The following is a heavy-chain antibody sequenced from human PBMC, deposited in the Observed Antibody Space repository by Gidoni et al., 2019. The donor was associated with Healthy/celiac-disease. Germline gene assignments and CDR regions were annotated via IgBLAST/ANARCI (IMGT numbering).Heavy chain of an antibody. V-gene: IGHV3-23*01. CDR3: AKDLEKHSGPNWFDP. CDR1: GFTFSSYA. D-gene: IGHD6-25*01. CDR2: ISGRGGST. J-gene: IGHJ5*02. Sequence: EVQLLESGGGLVQPGGSLRLSCAASGFTFSSYAMSWVRQAPGKGLEWVSAISGRGGSTYYADSVKGRFTISRDNSKNTLYLQMNSLRAEDTAVYYCAKDLEKHSGPNWFDPWGQGTLVTVSS.